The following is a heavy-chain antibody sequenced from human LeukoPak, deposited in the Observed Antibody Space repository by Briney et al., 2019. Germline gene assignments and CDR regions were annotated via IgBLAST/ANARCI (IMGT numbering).Heavy chain of an antibody. Sequence: ASVKVSCKASGYTFTSYGISWVRQAPGQGLEWMGWISAYNGNTNFAQKLQGRVTMTTDTSTSTAYMELRSLRSDDTAVYYCARDRRYYGSGSYYEWGQGTLVTVSS. J-gene: IGHJ4*02. CDR1: GYTFTSYG. V-gene: IGHV1-18*01. CDR2: ISAYNGNT. CDR3: ARDRRYYGSGSYYE. D-gene: IGHD3-10*01.